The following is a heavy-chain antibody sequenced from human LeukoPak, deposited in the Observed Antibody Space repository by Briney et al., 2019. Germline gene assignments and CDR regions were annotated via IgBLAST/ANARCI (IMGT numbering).Heavy chain of an antibody. V-gene: IGHV1-2*02. D-gene: IGHD1-26*01. Sequence: ASVKVSCKASGYTFTGYYMHWVRQAPGQGLEWMGWINPNSGDTHYAQKFQGRVTMTRDTSISTAYMELSRLRSDDTAIYYCARGSTVGATESLGFDYWGQGNPVTVSS. CDR1: GYTFTGYY. J-gene: IGHJ4*02. CDR2: INPNSGDT. CDR3: ARGSTVGATESLGFDY.